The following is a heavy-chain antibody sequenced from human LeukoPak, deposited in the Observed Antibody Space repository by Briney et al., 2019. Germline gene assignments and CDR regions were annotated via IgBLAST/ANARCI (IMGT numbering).Heavy chain of an antibody. V-gene: IGHV3-11*04. D-gene: IGHD6-19*01. Sequence: PGGSLRLSCEASGFTFSDFYMTWLRQAPGKGLEWVSYISGSGSDINYADSVKGRFTISRDNAENSLYLQMNSLRAEDTAVYYCASADSGRNSFAPWGQGTLVIVSS. CDR3: ASADSGRNSFAP. CDR2: ISGSGSDI. CDR1: GFTFSDFY. J-gene: IGHJ5*02.